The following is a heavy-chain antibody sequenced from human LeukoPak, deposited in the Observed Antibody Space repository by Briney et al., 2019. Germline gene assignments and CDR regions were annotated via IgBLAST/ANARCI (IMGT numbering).Heavy chain of an antibody. D-gene: IGHD6-13*01. CDR2: ISWNSGSI. Sequence: GSSLRLSCEAPGFTFDDYAMHWVRQAPGKGLEWVSGISWNSGSIGYADSVKGRFTISRDNAKNSLYLQMNSLRAEDTALYYCAKAYSSSWYGGVDYWGQGTLVTVSS. CDR3: AKAYSSSWYGGVDY. V-gene: IGHV3-9*01. J-gene: IGHJ4*02. CDR1: GFTFDDYA.